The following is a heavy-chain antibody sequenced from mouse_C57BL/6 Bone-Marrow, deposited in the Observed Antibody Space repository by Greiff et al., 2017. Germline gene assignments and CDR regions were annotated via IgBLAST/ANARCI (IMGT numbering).Heavy chain of an antibody. CDR2: IDPETGGT. CDR1: GYTFTDYE. D-gene: IGHD2-5*01. Sequence: VQLQQSGAELVRPGASVTLSCKASGYTFTDYEMHWVKQTPVHGLEWIGAIDPETGGTAYNQKFKGKAILTADKSSSTAYMELRSLTSEDSAVXYCTRRGNSNYDYAMDYWGQGTTVTVSS. CDR3: TRRGNSNYDYAMDY. V-gene: IGHV1-15*01. J-gene: IGHJ4*01.